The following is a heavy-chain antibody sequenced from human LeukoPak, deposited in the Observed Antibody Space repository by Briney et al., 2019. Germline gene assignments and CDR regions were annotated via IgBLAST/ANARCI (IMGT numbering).Heavy chain of an antibody. J-gene: IGHJ1*01. D-gene: IGHD1-26*01. V-gene: IGHV3-23*01. CDR3: AKDQDYYAEADYFQH. CDR2: ISGSGDST. CDR1: GFTFSNFA. Sequence: GGSLRLSCAASGFTFSNFAMNWVRQAPGKGLEWVSAISGSGDSTYYADSVRGRFTISRDNSKNTLYLQMNSLRAEDTAIYYCAKDQDYYAEADYFQHWGQGTLVTVSS.